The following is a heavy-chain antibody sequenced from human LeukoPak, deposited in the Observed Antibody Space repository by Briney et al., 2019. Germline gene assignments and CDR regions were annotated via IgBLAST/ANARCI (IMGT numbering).Heavy chain of an antibody. CDR3: ARRLRLIDNWFDP. CDR2: IIPIFGTA. V-gene: IGHV1-69*13. D-gene: IGHD5-12*01. J-gene: IGHJ5*02. Sequence: ASVKVSCKASGYTFTSYYMHWVRQAPGQGLEWMGGIIPIFGTANYAQKFQGRVTITGDESTSTAYMELSSLRSEDTAVYYCARRLRLIDNWFDPWGQGTLVTVSS. CDR1: GYTFTSYY.